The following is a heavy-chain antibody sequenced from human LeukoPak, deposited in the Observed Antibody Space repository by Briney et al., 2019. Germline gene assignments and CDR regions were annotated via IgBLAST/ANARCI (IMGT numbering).Heavy chain of an antibody. Sequence: GGSLRLSCAASGFTFRSYWMTWVRHYPGKGLEWVANIKQDGSETYYADSVKGRFTISRDNAKRSLYLQMNSLSAEDTAVYYCARDTFHLWGQGTMVTVSS. CDR2: IKQDGSET. CDR3: ARDTFHL. CDR1: GFTFRSYW. J-gene: IGHJ3*01. V-gene: IGHV3-7*01.